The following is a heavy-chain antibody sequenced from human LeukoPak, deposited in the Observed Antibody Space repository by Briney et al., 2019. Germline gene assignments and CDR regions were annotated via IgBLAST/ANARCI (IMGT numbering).Heavy chain of an antibody. CDR3: ARTPPYQLPSDDAFDI. CDR1: GSTFSSYA. D-gene: IGHD2-2*01. V-gene: IGHV1-69*13. J-gene: IGHJ3*02. CDR2: IIPIFGTA. Sequence: SVKVSCKASGSTFSSYAISWVRQAPGQGLEWMGGIIPIFGTANYAQKFQGRVTITADESTITAYMELSSLRSEDTAVYYCARTPPYQLPSDDAFDIWGQGTMVTVSS.